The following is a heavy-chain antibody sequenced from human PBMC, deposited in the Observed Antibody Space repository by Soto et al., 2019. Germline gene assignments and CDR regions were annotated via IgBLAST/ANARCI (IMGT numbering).Heavy chain of an antibody. CDR3: AKGRGKEYYDSSGYSLYYYGMDV. J-gene: IGHJ6*02. Sequence: EVQLLESGGGLVQPGGSLRLSCAASGFTISSYAMSGVRQAPGKGLEWVSAISVSGGSTYYADSVKGRFTISRDNSKNTLYLQMNSLRAEDTAVYYCAKGRGKEYYDSSGYSLYYYGMDVWGQGTTVTVSS. V-gene: IGHV3-23*01. CDR2: ISVSGGST. CDR1: GFTISSYA. D-gene: IGHD3-22*01.